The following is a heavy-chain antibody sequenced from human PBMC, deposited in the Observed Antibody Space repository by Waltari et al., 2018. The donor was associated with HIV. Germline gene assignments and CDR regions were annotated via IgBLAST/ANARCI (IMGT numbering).Heavy chain of an antibody. V-gene: IGHV3-73*02. CDR3: TRNICTGGVCWYYYGMDV. Sequence: EVQLVESGGGLVQPGGSLKLSCAASGFTFSGSAMHWVRQASGKGLEWVGRIRSKANSYATASAASVKGRFTSSRDGSKNTAYLQMNSLKTEDTAVYYCTRNICTGGVCWYYYGMDVWGQGTTVTVSS. CDR1: GFTFSGSA. D-gene: IGHD2-8*02. CDR2: IRSKANSYAT. J-gene: IGHJ6*02.